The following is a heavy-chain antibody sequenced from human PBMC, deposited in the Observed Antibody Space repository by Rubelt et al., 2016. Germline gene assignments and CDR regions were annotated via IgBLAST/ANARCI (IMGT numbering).Heavy chain of an antibody. V-gene: IGHV4-34*01. Sequence: QVQLQQWGAGLLKPSETLSLTCAVYVGTFSDYSWTWIRKLPGKGLEWIGEITDAGATPYNPSLKSRVTMYEDTSKNQFSRKLTSVTDADTAVFYCARAWGTRSLLRGAIDIWGQGTTVTVSS. J-gene: IGHJ3*02. CDR1: VGTFSDYS. CDR2: ITDAGAT. CDR3: ARAWGTRSLLRGAIDI. D-gene: IGHD3-3*01.